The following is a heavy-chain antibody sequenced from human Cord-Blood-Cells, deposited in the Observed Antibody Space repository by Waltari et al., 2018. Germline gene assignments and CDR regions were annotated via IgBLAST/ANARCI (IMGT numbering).Heavy chain of an antibody. V-gene: IGHV3-73*02. CDR1: GFIFSGSA. D-gene: IGHD6-25*01. CDR2: IRSKANSYAT. Sequence: EVQLVESGGGLVQPGGSLKLSCAASGFIFSGSAMPGVRQASGKGLEWVGRIRSKANSYATAYAASVKGRFTISRDDSKNTAYLQMNSLETEDTAVYYCTRHASAIRWGQGTLVTVSS. J-gene: IGHJ4*02. CDR3: TRHASAIR.